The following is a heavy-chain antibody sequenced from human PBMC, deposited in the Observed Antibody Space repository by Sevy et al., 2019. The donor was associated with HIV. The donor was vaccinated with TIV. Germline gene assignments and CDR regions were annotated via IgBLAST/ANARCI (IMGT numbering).Heavy chain of an antibody. CDR1: GFTFSSYD. CDR3: ARGRIEGYYYYGIDV. Sequence: GGSLRLSCAASGFTFSSYDMHWVRQATGKGLEWVSAIGTAGDTYYPGSVKGRFTISRENAKNSLYLQMNSLRAGDTAVYYCARGRIEGYYYYGIDVWGQGTTVTVSS. D-gene: IGHD2-21*01. J-gene: IGHJ6*02. CDR2: IGTAGDT. V-gene: IGHV3-13*01.